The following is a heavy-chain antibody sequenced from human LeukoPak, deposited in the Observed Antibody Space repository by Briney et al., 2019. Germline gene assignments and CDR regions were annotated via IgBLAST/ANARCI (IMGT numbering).Heavy chain of an antibody. V-gene: IGHV1-46*01. CDR2: INPVGGGT. D-gene: IGHD3-16*01. Sequence: VASVKVSCKASGFTFTDHYMHWVRQAPGQGLEWMGIINPVGGGTTYAQHFQGRVTMTRDTSTSTVYMELRSLRSEDTAVYYCERDFRATGGVMASAFDYWGQGTLVTVSP. CDR1: GFTFTDHY. J-gene: IGHJ4*02. CDR3: ERDFRATGGVMASAFDY.